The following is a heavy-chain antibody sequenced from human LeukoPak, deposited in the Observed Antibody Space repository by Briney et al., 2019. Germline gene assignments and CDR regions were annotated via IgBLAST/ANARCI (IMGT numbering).Heavy chain of an antibody. Sequence: ASVKVSCTASGYDFTGYYIHWMRQATGQGLEWMGWMKPKSGGTNYAQKFQGRVTMTRDTSISTAYMELSRLRSDDTAVYYCARGLGSYYHWYFDLWGRGTLVTVSS. CDR3: ARGLGSYYHWYFDL. CDR2: MKPKSGGT. CDR1: GYDFTGYY. J-gene: IGHJ2*01. D-gene: IGHD1-26*01. V-gene: IGHV1-2*02.